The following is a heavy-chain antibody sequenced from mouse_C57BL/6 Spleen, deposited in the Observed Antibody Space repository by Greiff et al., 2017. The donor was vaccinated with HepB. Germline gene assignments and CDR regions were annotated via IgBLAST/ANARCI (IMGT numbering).Heavy chain of an antibody. CDR3: AREVYFSMDY. V-gene: IGHV5-16*01. Sequence: EVKLMESEGGLVQPGSSMKLSCTASGFTFSDYYMAWVRQVPEKGLEWVANINYDGSSTYYLDSLKSRFIISRDNAKNILYLQMSSLKSEDTATYYCAREVYFSMDYWGQGTSVTVSS. CDR1: GFTFSDYY. CDR2: INYDGSST. J-gene: IGHJ4*01.